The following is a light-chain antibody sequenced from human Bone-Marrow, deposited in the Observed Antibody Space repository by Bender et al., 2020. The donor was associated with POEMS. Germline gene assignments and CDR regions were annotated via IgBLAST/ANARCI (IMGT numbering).Light chain of an antibody. J-gene: IGLJ2*01. CDR1: DLGDKY. CDR3: QPWDIYSVI. V-gene: IGLV3-1*01. CDR2: QDT. Sequence: SYEVTQPPSVSVSPGQTASITCTGDDLGDKYVAWYQQKPGQSPVLVIYQDTKRPSGIPERFSGSNSGNTATLTIRGTQAMDEADYYCQPWDIYSVIFGVRTKLTLL.